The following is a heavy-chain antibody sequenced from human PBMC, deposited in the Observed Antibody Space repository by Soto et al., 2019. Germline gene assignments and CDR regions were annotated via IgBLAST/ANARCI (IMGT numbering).Heavy chain of an antibody. CDR3: ARDRYYYDSSGYYLEYFQH. Sequence: QVQLVQSGAEVKKPGASVKVSCKASGYTFTGYYMHWVRQAPGQGLEWMGWINPNSGGTNYAQKFQGRVTMTRDTSISTAYVELSRLRSDDTAVYYCARDRYYYDSSGYYLEYFQHWGQGTLVTVSS. D-gene: IGHD3-22*01. J-gene: IGHJ1*01. CDR2: INPNSGGT. V-gene: IGHV1-2*02. CDR1: GYTFTGYY.